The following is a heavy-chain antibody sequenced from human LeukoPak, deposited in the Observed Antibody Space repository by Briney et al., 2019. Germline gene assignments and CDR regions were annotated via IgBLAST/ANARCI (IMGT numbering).Heavy chain of an antibody. D-gene: IGHD3-16*01. V-gene: IGHV3-23*01. CDR3: ATSRGSV. CDR1: GFTFSSYS. Sequence: GGSLRLSCAASGFTFSSYSMSWVRQAPEKGLQWVSGIGATTSYADSVKGRFTVSRDNSKNTVHLQMNSLRAEDTAVYYCATSRGSVWGQGTLVTVSS. J-gene: IGHJ4*02. CDR2: IGATT.